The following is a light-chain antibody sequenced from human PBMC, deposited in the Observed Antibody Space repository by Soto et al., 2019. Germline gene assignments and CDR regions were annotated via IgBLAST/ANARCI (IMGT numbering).Light chain of an antibody. CDR3: QRYGSSPSFT. V-gene: IGKV3-20*01. J-gene: IGKJ2*01. CDR1: QSVSSSY. Sequence: EIVLTQSPGTLSLSPGERATLSCRVSQSVSSSYLAWYQQKPGQAPRLLIYGASTRATGIPDRFSGSGSGTDFTLTISRLEPEDFAVYFCQRYGSSPSFTCGQGTKVEI. CDR2: GAS.